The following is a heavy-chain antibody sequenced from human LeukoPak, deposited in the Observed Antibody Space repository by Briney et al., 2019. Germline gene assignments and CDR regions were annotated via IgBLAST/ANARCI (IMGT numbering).Heavy chain of an antibody. CDR2: INHSGST. CDR1: GGSFSGYY. Sequence: SETLSLTCAVYGGSFSGYYWSWIRQPPAKGLEWIGEINHSGSTNYNPSLKSRVTISVDTSKNQFSLKLSSVTAADTAVYYCAREVFGVVTPGRYYYMDVWGKGTTVTVSS. J-gene: IGHJ6*03. CDR3: AREVFGVVTPGRYYYMDV. V-gene: IGHV4-34*01. D-gene: IGHD3-3*01.